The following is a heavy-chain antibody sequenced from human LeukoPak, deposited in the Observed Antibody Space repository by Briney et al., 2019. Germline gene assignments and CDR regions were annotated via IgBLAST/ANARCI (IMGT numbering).Heavy chain of an antibody. CDR2: ISGSGGST. CDR3: ARLVAGTKHYFDY. J-gene: IGHJ4*02. Sequence: GGSLRLSCAASGFTFSSYAMSWVRQAPGKGLEWVSAISGSGGSTYYADSVKGRFTISRDNSKNTLYLQMNSLRAEDTAVYYCARLVAGTKHYFDYWGQGTLVTVSS. D-gene: IGHD6-19*01. CDR1: GFTFSSYA. V-gene: IGHV3-23*01.